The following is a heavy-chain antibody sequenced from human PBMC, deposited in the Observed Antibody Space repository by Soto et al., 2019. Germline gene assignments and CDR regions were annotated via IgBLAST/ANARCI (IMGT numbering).Heavy chain of an antibody. J-gene: IGHJ4*02. CDR2: IYYCGST. CDR1: GGSISSGGFY. D-gene: IGHD3-22*01. Sequence: SETLSLTCTVSGGSISSGGFYWSWLRQHPGKGREWIGYIYYCGSTYYNPSLKSRVTISVDTSKKQFSLKLSSVTSADTAVYYCARGWYSSGYHKDCVEYWGQGSLVTVSS. CDR3: ARGWYSSGYHKDCVEY. V-gene: IGHV4-31*03.